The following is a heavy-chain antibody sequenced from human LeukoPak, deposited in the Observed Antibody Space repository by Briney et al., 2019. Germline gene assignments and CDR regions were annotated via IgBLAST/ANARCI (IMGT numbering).Heavy chain of an antibody. J-gene: IGHJ4*02. V-gene: IGHV4-39*02. D-gene: IGHD6-19*01. CDR2: IYYSGST. Sequence: SETLSLTCTVSGGSISSSSYFWGWIRQPPGKGLEWIGSIYYSGSTYYKLSLKSRLTMSVDTSKNQFSLKLSSVTAADTAVYYCARDKQWLGEYDFDYWGQGTLVTVSS. CDR1: GGSISSSSYF. CDR3: ARDKQWLGEYDFDY.